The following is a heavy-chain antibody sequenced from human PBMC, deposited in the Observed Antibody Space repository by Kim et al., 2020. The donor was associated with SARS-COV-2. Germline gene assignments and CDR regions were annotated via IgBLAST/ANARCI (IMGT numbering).Heavy chain of an antibody. J-gene: IGHJ6*02. CDR3: ARDYAGYFKGLDV. V-gene: IGHV3-33*01. D-gene: IGHD3-9*01. Sequence: LRLSCAASGFAMSSYGMHWVRQAPGKGLEWVSLIWYDGGNKYYADSVKGRFTISRDNSKNTLYLQMNSLRAEDTAVYYCARDYAGYFKGLDVWGQGTTV. CDR1: GFAMSSYG. CDR2: IWYDGGNK.